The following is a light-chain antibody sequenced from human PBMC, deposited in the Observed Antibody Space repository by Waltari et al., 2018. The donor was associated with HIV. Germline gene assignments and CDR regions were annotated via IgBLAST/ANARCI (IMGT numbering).Light chain of an antibody. CDR1: SRDLGGYNH. J-gene: IGLJ2*01. CDR2: EVT. CDR3: VSYAGSNTVI. Sequence: QSALTQPPSASGSPGQSVTISCTGTSRDLGGYNHVSWYQQHPGKAPKLIIYEVTKRPSGLPNRFAGSKSGNTASLTVSGLQAEDEADYYCVSYAGSNTVIFGGGTKLTVL. V-gene: IGLV2-8*01.